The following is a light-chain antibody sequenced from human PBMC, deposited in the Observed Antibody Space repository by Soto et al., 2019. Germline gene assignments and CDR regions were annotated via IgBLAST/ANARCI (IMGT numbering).Light chain of an antibody. Sequence: EIVLTQSPGSLSLSPGQSATLSCRASQTVTSNYLVWYQQQPGQAPRLLIYGASTRATGIPDRFSGSGSGTDFSLSISRLEPEDFAVYYCQQFDSTPYTFRLGTKLEIK. CDR3: QQFDSTPYT. CDR1: QTVTSNY. CDR2: GAS. J-gene: IGKJ2*01. V-gene: IGKV3-20*01.